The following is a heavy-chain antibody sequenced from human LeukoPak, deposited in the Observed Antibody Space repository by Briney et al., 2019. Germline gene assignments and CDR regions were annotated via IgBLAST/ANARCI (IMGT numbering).Heavy chain of an antibody. D-gene: IGHD3-3*01. J-gene: IGHJ3*02. V-gene: IGHV3-73*01. CDR1: GFTFSGSA. Sequence: GGSLRLSCAASGFTFSGSAMHWVRQASGKGLEWVGRIRSKANSYATAYAASVKGRFTISRDDSKNTAYLQMNSLKTEDTAVYYCTRSGEVYDFWSGYCDAFDIWGQGTMVTVSS. CDR3: TRSGEVYDFWSGYCDAFDI. CDR2: IRSKANSYAT.